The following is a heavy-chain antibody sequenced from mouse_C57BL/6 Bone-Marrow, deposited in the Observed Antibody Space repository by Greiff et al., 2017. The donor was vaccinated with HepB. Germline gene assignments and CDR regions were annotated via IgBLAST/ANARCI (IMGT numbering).Heavy chain of an antibody. CDR2: IYPGSGST. J-gene: IGHJ2*01. CDR1: GYTFTSYW. Sequence: QVQLQQPGAELVQPWASVKMTCKASGYTFTSYWINWVKQRPGQGLGWLGDIYPGSGSTNYNEMFKSKATLTVDTASSTAYMQLSRLTSEHAAVYYCAEGYYWGQGTTLTGSS. CDR3: AEGYY. V-gene: IGHV1-55*01.